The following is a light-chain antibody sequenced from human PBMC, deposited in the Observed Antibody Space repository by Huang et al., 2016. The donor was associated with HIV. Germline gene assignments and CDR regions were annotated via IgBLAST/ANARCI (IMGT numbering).Light chain of an antibody. V-gene: IGKV1-39*01. CDR3: QQSAVTPRT. CDR1: QNINRY. J-gene: IGKJ2*01. Sequence: DIQITQSPSPLSASVGDRVIITCRASQNINRYLNWYQQQPGKAPKLLISGASKLQSGVPSSFSGSGSGTHFTLAISSLQPEYSATYYCQQSAVTPRTFGQGTKLEI. CDR2: GAS.